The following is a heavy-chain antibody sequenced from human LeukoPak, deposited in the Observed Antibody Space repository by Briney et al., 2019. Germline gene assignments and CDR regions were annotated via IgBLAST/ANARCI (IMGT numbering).Heavy chain of an antibody. Sequence: GGSLRLSCAASGFTVSNYWMFWVRQAPGKELVCVSQTHTDVSSTTYADSVKGRFTISRDNAKNTLYLQMNSLRAEDTAVYYCARGGVAGAFDVWGQGTMVTVSS. CDR2: THTDVSST. CDR1: GFTVSNYW. CDR3: ARGGVAGAFDV. D-gene: IGHD2-21*01. J-gene: IGHJ3*01. V-gene: IGHV3-74*01.